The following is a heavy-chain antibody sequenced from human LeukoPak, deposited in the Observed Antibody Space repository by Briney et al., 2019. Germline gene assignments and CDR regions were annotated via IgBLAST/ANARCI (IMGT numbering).Heavy chain of an antibody. CDR2: IYYSGST. CDR3: ARAKLKYYYDSSALYYFDY. CDR1: GGSISSGDYY. V-gene: IGHV4-30-4*08. D-gene: IGHD3-22*01. Sequence: TLSLTCTVSGGSISSGDYYWSWIRQPPGKGLEWIGYIYYSGSTYYNPSLKSRVTISVDTSKNQFSLKLSSVTAADTAVYYCARAKLKYYYDSSALYYFDYWGQGTLVTVSS. J-gene: IGHJ4*02.